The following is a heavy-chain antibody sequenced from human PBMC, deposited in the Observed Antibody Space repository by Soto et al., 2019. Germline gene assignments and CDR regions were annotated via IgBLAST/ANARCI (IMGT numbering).Heavy chain of an antibody. D-gene: IGHD5-18*01. CDR2: IYYSGST. V-gene: IGHV4-31*02. CDR3: ARDLQYSRLFYGMDV. CDR1: DDCISRWWSY. J-gene: IGHJ6*02. Sequence: SELRSLTRSVGDDCISRWWSYWCRISQQPGKGLEWIRYIYYSGSTYYNPSLKSRVTMSVDTSKNQCSLKLSSVTAADTAVYYCARDLQYSRLFYGMDVWGQGTTVTVSS.